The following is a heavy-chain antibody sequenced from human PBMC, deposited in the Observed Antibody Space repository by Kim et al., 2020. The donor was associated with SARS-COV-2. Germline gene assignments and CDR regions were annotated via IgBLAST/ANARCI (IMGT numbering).Heavy chain of an antibody. D-gene: IGHD1-26*01. V-gene: IGHV5-51*01. J-gene: IGHJ4*02. Sequence: YSPSFQGQVTISADKSISTAYLQWSSLKASDTAMYYCARRKGVEGGWVDYWGQGTLVTVSS. CDR3: ARRKGVEGGWVDY.